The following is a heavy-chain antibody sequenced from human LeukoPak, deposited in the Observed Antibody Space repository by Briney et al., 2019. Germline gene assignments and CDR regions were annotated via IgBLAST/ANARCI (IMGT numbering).Heavy chain of an antibody. CDR1: GFALTYYG. Sequence: GRSLRLSCAASGFALTYYGIHWVRQAPGKGLEWVAVTYYGGDNKYFADSVKGRFTISRDNAKNSLYLQMNSLRAEDTAVYYCARDPSWGQGTLVTVSS. J-gene: IGHJ4*02. CDR3: ARDPS. V-gene: IGHV3-33*08. CDR2: TYYGGDNK.